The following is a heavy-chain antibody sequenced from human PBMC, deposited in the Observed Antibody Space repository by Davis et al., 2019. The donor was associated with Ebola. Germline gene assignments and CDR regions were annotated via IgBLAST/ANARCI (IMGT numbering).Heavy chain of an antibody. CDR1: GFTFSSYA. CDR2: ISGSGGST. J-gene: IGHJ6*02. CDR3: ARDIRCSSTSCFLYYYGMDV. Sequence: GGSLRLSCAASGFTFSSYAMSWVRQAPGKGLEWVSAISGSGGSTYYADSVKGRFTISRDNSKNTLYLQMNSLRAEDTAVYYCARDIRCSSTSCFLYYYGMDVWGQGTTVTVSS. V-gene: IGHV3-23*01. D-gene: IGHD2-2*01.